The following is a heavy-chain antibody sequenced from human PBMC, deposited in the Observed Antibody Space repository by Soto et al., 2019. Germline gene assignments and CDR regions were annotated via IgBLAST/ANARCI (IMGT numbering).Heavy chain of an antibody. Sequence: DVQLVESGGGLVQPGGSLRLSCAVSGITVSSSYMSWVRQAPGKGLEWVSVLYSGGITYYADSVKGRFTISRDNSENTLFLQMNTVRAADTAVYYCCREKYHLVIGYAFDMWGQGTMVTVSS. CDR3: CREKYHLVIGYAFDM. J-gene: IGHJ3*02. CDR1: GITVSSSY. V-gene: IGHV3-66*01. D-gene: IGHD2-2*01. CDR2: LYSGGIT.